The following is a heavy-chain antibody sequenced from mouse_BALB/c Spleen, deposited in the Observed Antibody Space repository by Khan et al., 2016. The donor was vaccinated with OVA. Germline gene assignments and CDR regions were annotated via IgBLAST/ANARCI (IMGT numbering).Heavy chain of an antibody. CDR1: GLHIKDTY. J-gene: IGHJ2*01. CDR3: ARMASM. D-gene: IGHD2-10*02. V-gene: IGHV14-3*02. Sequence: VQPQQSGAELVKSGATAKLPFPAPGLHIKDTYLHWLKPWLEQGLDWIGRLDPPNGNTKYDPKSQGKATITADTSHNTAYLQLSSLTSKDTAVYYCARMASMWGQGTTLTVSS. CDR2: LDPPNGNT.